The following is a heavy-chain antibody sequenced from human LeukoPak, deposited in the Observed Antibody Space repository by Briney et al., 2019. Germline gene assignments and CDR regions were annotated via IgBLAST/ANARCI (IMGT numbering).Heavy chain of an antibody. V-gene: IGHV4-39*01. CDR1: GGTFSGYY. CDR3: ARHSPAYDSSGYYDY. CDR2: IYYSGST. Sequence: SETLSLTCAVYGGTFSGYYWGWIRQPPGKGLEWIGSIYYSGSTYYNPSLKSRVTISVDTSKHQFSLKLRSVTAAATAVYYFARHSPAYDSSGYYDYWGQGTLVTVSS. D-gene: IGHD3-22*01. J-gene: IGHJ4*02.